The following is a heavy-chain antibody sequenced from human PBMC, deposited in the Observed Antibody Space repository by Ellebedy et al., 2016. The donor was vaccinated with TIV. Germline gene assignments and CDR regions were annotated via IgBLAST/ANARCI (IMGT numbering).Heavy chain of an antibody. CDR2: ISYDGSNK. D-gene: IGHD5-12*01. J-gene: IGHJ4*02. Sequence: GGSLRLSCAASGFTFSSYGMHWVRQAPGKGLEWVAIISYDGSNKYYADSVKGRFTISRDNSKNTLYLQMNSLRSDDTAVYYCARAGSGYDWLDFDYWGQGTLVTVSS. CDR1: GFTFSSYG. CDR3: ARAGSGYDWLDFDY. V-gene: IGHV3-30*03.